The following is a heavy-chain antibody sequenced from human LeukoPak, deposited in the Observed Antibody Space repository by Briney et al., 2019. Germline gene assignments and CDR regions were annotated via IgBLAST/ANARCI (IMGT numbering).Heavy chain of an antibody. CDR3: ARRYYTNGVCYYDY. D-gene: IGHD2-8*01. V-gene: IGHV4-59*08. CDR2: IYYSGYT. J-gene: IGHJ4*02. CDR1: GASISSYY. Sequence: PSETLSLTCTVSGASISSYYWSWIRQPPGKGLEWIGYIYYSGYTNYNPSLKSRVTISVDTSKNQFSLKLSSVTAADTAVYYCARRYYTNGVCYYDYWGQGTLVTVSS.